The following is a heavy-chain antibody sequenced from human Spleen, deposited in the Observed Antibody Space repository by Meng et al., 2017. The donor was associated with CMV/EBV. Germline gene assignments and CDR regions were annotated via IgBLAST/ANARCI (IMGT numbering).Heavy chain of an antibody. CDR3: ARAQWEVYHFDS. J-gene: IGHJ4*02. D-gene: IGHD1-26*01. Sequence: GESLKISCTTSGFNFDDYTIHWVRQAPGKGLEWVSLITWDGDATYYADSVKGRFTISRDNSKNSLYLQMNSLRTEDTALYYCARAQWEVYHFDSWGQGTLVTVSS. CDR2: ITWDGDAT. CDR1: GFNFDDYT. V-gene: IGHV3-43*01.